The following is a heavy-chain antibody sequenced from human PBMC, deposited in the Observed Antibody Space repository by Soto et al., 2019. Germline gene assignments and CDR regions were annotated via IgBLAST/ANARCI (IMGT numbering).Heavy chain of an antibody. V-gene: IGHV4-30-4*01. Sequence: QVQLQESGPGLVKPSQTLSLTCTVSGGSISSGDYYWSWIRQPPGKGLEWIGYIYYSGSTYYNPSLKSRVTISVDTSKNQFSLKLSSVTAADTAVYYCARGHYDILTGMRMGVGWFDPWGQGTLVTVSS. CDR2: IYYSGST. D-gene: IGHD3-9*01. CDR1: GGSISSGDYY. CDR3: ARGHYDILTGMRMGVGWFDP. J-gene: IGHJ5*02.